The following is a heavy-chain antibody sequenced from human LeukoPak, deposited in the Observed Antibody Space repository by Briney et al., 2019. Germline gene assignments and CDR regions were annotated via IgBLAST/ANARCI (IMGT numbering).Heavy chain of an antibody. D-gene: IGHD5-18*01. V-gene: IGHV4-39*01. J-gene: IGHJ4*02. Sequence: SETLSLTCTVSGGSISSTSYYWGWIRQPPGKGLEWIGTIYYTGSTYYNPSLKSRVTISVDTSKNQFSLKLSSVTAADTAVYYCARSGYDYGSTLFDYWGQGTLVTVSS. CDR3: ARSGYDYGSTLFDY. CDR1: GGSISSTSYY. CDR2: IYYTGST.